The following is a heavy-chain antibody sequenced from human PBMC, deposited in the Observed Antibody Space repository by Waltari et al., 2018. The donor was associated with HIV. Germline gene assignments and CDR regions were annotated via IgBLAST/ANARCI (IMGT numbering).Heavy chain of an antibody. D-gene: IGHD3-9*01. CDR3: ASQGQYYDILTGYYC. CDR2: IYHSGST. V-gene: IGHV4-4*02. J-gene: IGHJ4*02. Sequence: QVQLQESGPGLVKPSGTLSLTCAVSGGSISSRNWWSWVRQPPGKGLEWIGEIYHSGSTNYNPSLKSRVTISVDKSKNQFSLKLSSVTAADTAVYYCASQGQYYDILTGYYCWGQGTLVTVSS. CDR1: GGSISSRNW.